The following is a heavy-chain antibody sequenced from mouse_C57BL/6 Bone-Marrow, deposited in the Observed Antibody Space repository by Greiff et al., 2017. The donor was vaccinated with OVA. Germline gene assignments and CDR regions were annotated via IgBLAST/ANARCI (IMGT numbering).Heavy chain of an antibody. CDR1: AVDFSRYW. CDR2: INPDSSTI. Sequence: SAPAVDFSRYWMSWVRRAPGKGLEWIGEINPDSSTINYAPSLKDKFIISRDNAKNTLYLQMSKVRSEDTALYYCARLYYYGSWGYFDVWGTGTTVTVSS. J-gene: IGHJ1*03. V-gene: IGHV4-1*01. CDR3: ARLYYYGSWGYFDV. D-gene: IGHD1-1*01.